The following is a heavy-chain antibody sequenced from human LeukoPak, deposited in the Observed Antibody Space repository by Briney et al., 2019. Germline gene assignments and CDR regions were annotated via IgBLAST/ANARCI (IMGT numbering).Heavy chain of an antibody. CDR3: AREGVAGPYCSGGRCYYYYYGLDV. J-gene: IGHJ6*02. CDR2: IYHSGST. Sequence: SETLSLTCSVSGVSISSRDYYWNWIRQLPGKGLEWIGYIYHSGSTYNPSLQSRVTISPDTSKNQFSLRLTSVTAADTAVYYCAREGVAGPYCSGGRCYYYYYGLDVWGQGTLVTVSS. D-gene: IGHD2-15*01. CDR1: GVSISSRDYY. V-gene: IGHV4-31*03.